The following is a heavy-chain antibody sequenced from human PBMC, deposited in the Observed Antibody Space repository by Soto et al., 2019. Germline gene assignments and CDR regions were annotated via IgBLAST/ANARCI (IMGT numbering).Heavy chain of an antibody. V-gene: IGHV1-69*12. CDR1: GGTFSSYA. D-gene: IGHD4-17*01. CDR3: ARGSYGDYAEYFQH. CDR2: IIPLCGTA. J-gene: IGHJ1*01. Sequence: QVQLVQSGAEVKKPGSSVKVSCKASGGTFSSYAISWVRRAPGQGLEWMGGIIPLCGTANDAQKFQGRVTITADESTSTAYMELSSLRAEDTAVYYCARGSYGDYAEYFQHWGQGTLVNVSS.